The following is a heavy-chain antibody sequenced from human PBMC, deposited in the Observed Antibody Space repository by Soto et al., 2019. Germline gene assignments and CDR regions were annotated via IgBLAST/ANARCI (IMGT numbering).Heavy chain of an antibody. CDR3: ARDSGPSIEAFPTTDSMDV. CDR1: GFTFSSYS. D-gene: IGHD6-6*01. V-gene: IGHV3-21*01. CDR2: ISSSSSYI. J-gene: IGHJ6*02. Sequence: TGGSLRLSCAASGFTFSSYSMNWVRQAPGKGLEWVSSISSSSSYIYYADSVKGRFTISRDNAKNSLYLQVNSLRAEDTAVYYCARDSGPSIEAFPTTDSMDVWGQGTTVTVSS.